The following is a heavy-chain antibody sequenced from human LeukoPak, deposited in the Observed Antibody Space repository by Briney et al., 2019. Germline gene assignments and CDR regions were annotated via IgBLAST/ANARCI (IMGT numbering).Heavy chain of an antibody. CDR1: GGTFSSYA. D-gene: IGHD3-22*01. V-gene: IGHV1-69*05. CDR3: ARDGADSSGYRVDY. CDR2: IIPIFGTA. J-gene: IGHJ4*02. Sequence: GASVKVSCKASGGTFSSYAISWVRQAPGQGLEWMGRIIPIFGTANYAQKFQGRVTITTDESTSTAYMELSSLRSEDTAVYYCARDGADSSGYRVDYWGQGTLVTVSS.